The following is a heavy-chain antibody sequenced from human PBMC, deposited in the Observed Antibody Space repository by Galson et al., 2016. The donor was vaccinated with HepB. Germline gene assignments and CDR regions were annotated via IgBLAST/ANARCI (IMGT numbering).Heavy chain of an antibody. CDR1: GFNFRNYA. D-gene: IGHD4-17*01. CDR2: IASGSGNR. CDR3: ARADDYGDYNFDY. V-gene: IGHV3-21*04. J-gene: IGHJ4*02. Sequence: SLRLSCAASGFNFRNYALSWVRRAPGNGLEWVSSIASGSGNRDYANSLKGRFSISRDNAKNSLFLQMNSLRAGDTAFYHCARADDYGDYNFDYWGQGTLVTVSS.